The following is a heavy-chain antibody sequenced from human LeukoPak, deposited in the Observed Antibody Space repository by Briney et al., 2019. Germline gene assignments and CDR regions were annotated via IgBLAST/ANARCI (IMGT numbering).Heavy chain of an antibody. V-gene: IGHV4-59*08. CDR2: IYYSGST. D-gene: IGHD2/OR15-2a*01. J-gene: IGHJ5*02. CDR3: ARHVKGSTHGFDP. Sequence: PSETLSITCTVSGGSISSYYWSWIRQPPGKGLEWIGYIYYSGSTNHNPSLKSRVTISIDTSKNQFSLKLSSVTAADTAVYYCARHVKGSTHGFDPWGQGTLVTVSS. CDR1: GGSISSYY.